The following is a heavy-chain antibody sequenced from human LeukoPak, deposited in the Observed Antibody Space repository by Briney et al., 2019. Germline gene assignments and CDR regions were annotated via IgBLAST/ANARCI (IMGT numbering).Heavy chain of an antibody. CDR3: ARATIVGATQSPFDY. D-gene: IGHD1-26*01. CDR2: IYPGDSDT. V-gene: IGHV5-51*01. Sequence: GGSLKISCKGSGYNFPNYWIHWVRQMPGKGLEWMGIIYPGDSDTRYSPSFQGQVTISADKSISTAYLQWNSLKASDTAMYYCARATIVGATQSPFDYWGQGTLVTVSS. CDR1: GYNFPNYW. J-gene: IGHJ4*02.